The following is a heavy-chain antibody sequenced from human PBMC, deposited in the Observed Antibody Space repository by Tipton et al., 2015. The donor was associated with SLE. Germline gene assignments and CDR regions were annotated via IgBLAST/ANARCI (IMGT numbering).Heavy chain of an antibody. V-gene: IGHV3-23*01. CDR3: AKGRDIVATISLDY. J-gene: IGHJ4*01. CDR1: GGSFSVCY. D-gene: IGHD5-12*01. CDR2: ISGSGSKT. Sequence: LSLTCAVYGGSFSVCYWSWIRQAPGKGLEWVAGISGSGSKTYSAESLKGRFIVSRDNSKKMLYLEMNDLRGDDTAVYYCAKGRDIVATISLDYWGHGTQVTVSS.